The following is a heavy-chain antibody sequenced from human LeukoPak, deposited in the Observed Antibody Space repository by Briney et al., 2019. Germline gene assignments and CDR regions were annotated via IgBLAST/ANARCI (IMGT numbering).Heavy chain of an antibody. CDR3: ARDRIPYGDDAFDI. V-gene: IGHV4-59*01. CDR1: GGSISSFF. CDR2: ISYSGST. Sequence: SETLSLTCTVSGGSISSFFLIGIRQSPGKGLEWIGFISYSGSTTYNPSLKSRVTISVDTSRTQFSLKLSSVIAAGAAVYYCARDRIPYGDDAFDIWGQGTMVTVSS. D-gene: IGHD4-17*01. J-gene: IGHJ3*02.